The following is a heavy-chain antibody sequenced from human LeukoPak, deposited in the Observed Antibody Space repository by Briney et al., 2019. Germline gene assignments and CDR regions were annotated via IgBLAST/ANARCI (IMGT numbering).Heavy chain of an antibody. J-gene: IGHJ4*02. D-gene: IGHD2-2*01. CDR2: ISGSGDST. V-gene: IGHV3-23*01. CDR1: GFSFSNYG. CDR3: AKDFCSTTSCRFDY. Sequence: GGSLRLSCAASGFSFSNYGMNWVRQAPGKGLEWVSVISGSGDSTHHADSVKGRFTISRDKSKNTLYLQMNSLRAEDTAMYYCAKDFCSTTSCRFDYWGQGTLVTVSS.